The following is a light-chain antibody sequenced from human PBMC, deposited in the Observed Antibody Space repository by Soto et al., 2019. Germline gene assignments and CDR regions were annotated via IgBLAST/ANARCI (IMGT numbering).Light chain of an antibody. Sequence: DIQMTQSPSSLSASVGDRVTITCQASQDISNYLNWYQQKPGKAPKLLIYDASNLETGVPSRFSGSGSGTEFTFTISSLQPEDTATYYCQQYDNLPYTFGQGTKLESK. CDR3: QQYDNLPYT. CDR2: DAS. CDR1: QDISNY. V-gene: IGKV1-33*01. J-gene: IGKJ2*01.